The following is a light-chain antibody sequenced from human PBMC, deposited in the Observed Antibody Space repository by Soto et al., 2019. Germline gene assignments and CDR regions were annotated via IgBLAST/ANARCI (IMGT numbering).Light chain of an antibody. CDR3: SSYTSSRTL. CDR1: SSDVGGYNY. CDR2: DVS. V-gene: IGLV2-14*01. Sequence: QSALTQPASVSGSPGQSITISCTGTSSDVGGYNYVSWYQQHPGKAPKLMIYDVSNRPSGVSNRFSGSKSGNTASLTISGLQAEDEADYYCSSYTSSRTLFVTGTKVTVL. J-gene: IGLJ1*01.